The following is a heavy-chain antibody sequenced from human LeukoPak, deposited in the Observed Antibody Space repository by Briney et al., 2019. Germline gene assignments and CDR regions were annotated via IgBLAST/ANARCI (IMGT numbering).Heavy chain of an antibody. J-gene: IGHJ5*02. CDR1: GGTFSSYA. D-gene: IGHD2-2*02. Sequence: GASVKVSCKASGGTFSSYANSWVRQAPGQGLEWMGGIIPIFGTANYAQKFQGRVTITTDESTSTAYMELSSLRSEDTAVYYCARVVPAAIQVDWFDPWGQGTLVTVSS. V-gene: IGHV1-69*05. CDR3: ARVVPAAIQVDWFDP. CDR2: IIPIFGTA.